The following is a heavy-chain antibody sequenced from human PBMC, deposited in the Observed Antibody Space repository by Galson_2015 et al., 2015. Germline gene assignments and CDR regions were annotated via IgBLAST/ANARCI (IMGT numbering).Heavy chain of an antibody. CDR3: ARAGGYYDSSGYYYFDY. V-gene: IGHV1-69*13. CDR1: GGTLSSYA. D-gene: IGHD3-22*01. J-gene: IGHJ4*02. CDR2: IIPIFGTA. Sequence: SVKVSCKASGGTLSSYAISWVRQAPGQGLEWMGGIIPIFGTANYAQKFQGRVTITADESTSTAYMELSSLRSEDTAVYYCARAGGYYDSSGYYYFDYWGQGTLVTVSS.